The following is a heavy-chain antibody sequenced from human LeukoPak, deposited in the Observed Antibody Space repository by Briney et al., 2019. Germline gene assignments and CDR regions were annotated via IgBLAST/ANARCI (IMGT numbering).Heavy chain of an antibody. J-gene: IGHJ4*02. V-gene: IGHV3-66*01. CDR2: IYSGGST. CDR3: ARDNRTAYFDY. Sequence: GGSLRLSCAASGFTVSSHYMSWVRQAPGKGLEWVSVIYSGGSTYYADSVKGRFTISRDNSKNTVYLQMNSLRAEDTAVHYCARDNRTAYFDYWGQGTLVTVSS. CDR1: GFTVSSHY.